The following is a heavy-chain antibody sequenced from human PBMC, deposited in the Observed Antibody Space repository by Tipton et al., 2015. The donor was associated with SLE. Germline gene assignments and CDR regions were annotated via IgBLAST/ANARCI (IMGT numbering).Heavy chain of an antibody. CDR2: IYYSRST. J-gene: IGHJ2*01. CDR1: GGSISSILSY. V-gene: IGHV4-39*07. D-gene: IGHD4-11*01. CDR3: AREFLNPVTTVHYYFDL. Sequence: TLSLTCSVSGGSISSILSYWGWIRQPPGKGLEWIGTIYYSRSTNYNPSLKSRVTMSVDTSKNHFSLKLISVTAADTAVYYCAREFLNPVTTVHYYFDLWGRGTLVTVSS.